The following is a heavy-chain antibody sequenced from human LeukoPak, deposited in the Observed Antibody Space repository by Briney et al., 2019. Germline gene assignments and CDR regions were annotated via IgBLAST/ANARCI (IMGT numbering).Heavy chain of an antibody. V-gene: IGHV3-53*01. Sequence: PGGSLRLSCAASGFSVSSNYISWVRQAPGKGLQWVSHIDRGGVTEDADSVKGRFTVSRDTSRNILYLQMSSLRADDTAMYYCARGRASTTIFDYWGQGTLVTVSS. CDR3: ARGRASTTIFDY. D-gene: IGHD5-12*01. CDR1: GFSVSSNY. CDR2: IDRGGVT. J-gene: IGHJ4*02.